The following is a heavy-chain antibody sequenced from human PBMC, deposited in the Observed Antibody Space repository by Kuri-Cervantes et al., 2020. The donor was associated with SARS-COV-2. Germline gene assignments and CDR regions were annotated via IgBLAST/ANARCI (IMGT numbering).Heavy chain of an antibody. CDR3: ARVNSYYYYGMAV. J-gene: IGHJ6*02. CDR1: GGSISSYY. Sequence: SETLSLTCTVSGGSISSYYWSWIRQPPGKGLEWIGYIYYSGSTNYNPSLKSRVTISVDTSKNQFSLKLSSVTAADTAVYYCARVNSYYYYGMAVWGQGNTVHVAS. CDR2: IYYSGST. V-gene: IGHV4-59*01. D-gene: IGHD4-11*01.